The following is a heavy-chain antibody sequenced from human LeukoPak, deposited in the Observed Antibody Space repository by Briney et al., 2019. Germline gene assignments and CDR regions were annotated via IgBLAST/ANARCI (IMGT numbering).Heavy chain of an antibody. J-gene: IGHJ6*02. V-gene: IGHV3-48*04. CDR2: ISSGSSSI. CDR3: ARDWFGEPHYYYGMDV. CDR1: GFTFSRYS. Sequence: PGGSLRLSCEASGFTFSRYSMNWVRQAPGKGLEWVSYISSGSSSIYYADSVKGRFTISRGNAKSSLYLQMNSLRAEDTAVYYCARDWFGEPHYYYGMDVWGQGTTVTVSS. D-gene: IGHD3-10*01.